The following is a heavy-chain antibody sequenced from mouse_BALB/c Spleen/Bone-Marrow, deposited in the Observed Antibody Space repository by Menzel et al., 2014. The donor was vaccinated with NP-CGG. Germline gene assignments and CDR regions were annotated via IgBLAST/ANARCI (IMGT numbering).Heavy chain of an antibody. CDR3: AKRGNYGYFDY. CDR1: GFSLTSYG. V-gene: IGHV2-5-1*01. CDR2: IWRGGST. J-gene: IGHJ2*01. Sequence: VKLVESGPSLVQPSQSLSITCTVSGFSLTSYGVHWVRQSPGKGLEWLGVIWRGGSTDHNAAFMSRLSITKDNSKSQVFFKMNSLQADDTAIYYCAKRGNYGYFDYWGQGTTLTVSS. D-gene: IGHD2-1*01.